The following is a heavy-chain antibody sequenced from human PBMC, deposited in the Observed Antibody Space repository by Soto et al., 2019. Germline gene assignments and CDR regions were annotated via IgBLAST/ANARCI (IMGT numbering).Heavy chain of an antibody. CDR3: ASVTVTTGAGGLMIDY. V-gene: IGHV4-31*03. CDR2: IYYSGST. Sequence: QVQLQESGPGLVKPSQTLSLTCTVSGGSISSGGYYWSWIRQHPGKGLEWIGYIYYSGSTYYNPSLKSRVTIAVDTSKNQCSLKLSSVTAADTAVYYCASVTVTTGAGGLMIDYWGQGTLVTVSS. J-gene: IGHJ4*02. CDR1: GGSISSGGYY. D-gene: IGHD4-17*01.